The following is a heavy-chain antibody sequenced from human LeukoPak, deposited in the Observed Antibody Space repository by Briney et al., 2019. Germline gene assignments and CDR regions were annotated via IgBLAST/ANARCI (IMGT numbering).Heavy chain of an antibody. CDR3: ARDHNWGPDY. J-gene: IGHJ4*02. Sequence: ASVKVSCKALGYTFTDHYFHWLRQAPGQRLEWMGWIHPARVDTNYAQKFQGRVSLTRDTSISTAYMELSRLTSDDTAVYYCARDHNWGPDYWGQGTLVSVSS. CDR1: GYTFTDHY. D-gene: IGHD7-27*01. V-gene: IGHV1-2*02. CDR2: IHPARVDT.